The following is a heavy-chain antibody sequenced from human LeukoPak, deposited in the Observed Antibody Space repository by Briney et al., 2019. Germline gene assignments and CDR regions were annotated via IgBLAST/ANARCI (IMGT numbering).Heavy chain of an antibody. CDR3: ARGDEWELAIDF. J-gene: IGHJ4*02. Sequence: ASVKVSCKPSGYPFSGHYINWVRHAPGRGLEWMGWIKPNSGDTNYAQKFQGRLSMTRDTTIITVYMELTRLTSDDTAVYYCARGDEWELAIDFWGQGTLITVSS. CDR2: IKPNSGDT. V-gene: IGHV1-2*02. D-gene: IGHD1-26*01. CDR1: GYPFSGHY.